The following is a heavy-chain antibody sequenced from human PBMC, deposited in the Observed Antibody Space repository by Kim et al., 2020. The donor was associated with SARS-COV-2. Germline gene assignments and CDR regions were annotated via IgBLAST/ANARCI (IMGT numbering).Heavy chain of an antibody. CDR3: TTGGPHYGGNPLDH. D-gene: IGHD4-17*01. CDR2: IKSNVDGGTT. J-gene: IGHJ4*02. Sequence: GGSLRLSCAASGLIYNNAWMTWVRQAPGKGLEWVGRIKSNVDGGTTDYAAPVKGRFTISRDDSKTTLYLQMNSLMTEDTAVYYCTTGGPHYGGNPLDHWGQGALVTVSS. CDR1: GLIYNNAW. V-gene: IGHV3-15*01.